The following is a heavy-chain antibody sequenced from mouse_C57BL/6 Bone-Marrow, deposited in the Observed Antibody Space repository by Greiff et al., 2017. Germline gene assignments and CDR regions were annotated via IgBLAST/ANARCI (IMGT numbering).Heavy chain of an antibody. CDR3: TSVYYYGSSYYFDY. J-gene: IGHJ2*01. D-gene: IGHD1-1*01. V-gene: IGHV5-9-1*02. Sequence: EVQLVESGEGLVKPGGSLKLSCAASGFTFSSYAMSWVRQTPEKRLEWVAYISSGGDYIYYADTVKGRFTLSRDNARNTLYLPMCSLKSEDTAMYYCTSVYYYGSSYYFDYWGQGTTLTVSS. CDR2: ISSGGDYI. CDR1: GFTFSSYA.